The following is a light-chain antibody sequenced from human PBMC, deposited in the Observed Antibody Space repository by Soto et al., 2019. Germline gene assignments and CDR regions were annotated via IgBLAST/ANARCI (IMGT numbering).Light chain of an antibody. J-gene: IGLJ3*02. Sequence: QSALTQPASVSGSPGQSITISCTGTSSDVGDYNDVSWYQQHPGKAPKLMIYEVSNRPSGVSNRFSGSKSGNTASLTISGLQADDEADYYCSSYTSSSTLVFGGGTKL. CDR3: SSYTSSSTLV. V-gene: IGLV2-14*01. CDR1: SSDVGDYND. CDR2: EVS.